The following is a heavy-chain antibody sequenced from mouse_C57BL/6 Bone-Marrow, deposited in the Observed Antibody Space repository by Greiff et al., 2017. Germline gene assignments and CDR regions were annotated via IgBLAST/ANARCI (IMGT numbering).Heavy chain of an antibody. V-gene: IGHV1-54*01. CDR2: INPGSGGT. CDR3: ARGGLRRRDWYFDV. Sequence: VQLQQSGAELVRPGTSVKVSCKASGYAFTNYLIEWVKQRPGQGLEWIGVINPGSGGTNYNEKFKGKATLTADKSSSTAYMQLSSLTSEESAVYFCARGGLRRRDWYFDVWGTGTTVTVSS. J-gene: IGHJ1*03. D-gene: IGHD2-2*01. CDR1: GYAFTNYL.